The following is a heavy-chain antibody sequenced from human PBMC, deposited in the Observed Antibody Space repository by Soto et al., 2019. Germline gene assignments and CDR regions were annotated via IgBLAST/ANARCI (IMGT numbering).Heavy chain of an antibody. V-gene: IGHV1-69*05. CDR2: IIPIFGTA. D-gene: IGHD3-10*01. CDR1: GGTFSSYA. J-gene: IGHJ4*02. CDR3: ARAHPDSYGSGSYSEYYFDY. Sequence: QVQLVQSGAEVKKPGSSVKVSCKASGGTFSSYAISWVRQAPGQGLEWMGGIIPIFGTANYAQKFQGRVPITPDESTSTAYMELSSLRSEDTAVYYCARAHPDSYGSGSYSEYYFDYWGQGTLVTVSS.